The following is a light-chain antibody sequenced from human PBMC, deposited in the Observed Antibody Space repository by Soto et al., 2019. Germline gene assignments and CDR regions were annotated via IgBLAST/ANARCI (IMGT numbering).Light chain of an antibody. J-gene: IGKJ1*01. CDR3: QQYNSYFWT. V-gene: IGKV1-5*03. CDR2: KAS. CDR1: QTISLW. Sequence: DIRMTQSPSTLSRSVGDRVPITFRASQTISLWSACYQQKPGKAAKLLIYKASTLKSGVPSRFSGSGSGTEFTLTISRLQPDDFATYYCQQYNSYFWTFGQGTKVDI.